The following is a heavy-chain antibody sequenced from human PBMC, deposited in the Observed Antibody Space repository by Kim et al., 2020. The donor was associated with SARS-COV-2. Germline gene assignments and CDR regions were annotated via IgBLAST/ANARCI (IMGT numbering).Heavy chain of an antibody. CDR3: AKDRSSGSGWYGLFDY. CDR1: GFTFSSYA. Sequence: GGSLRLSCAASGFTFSSYAMSWVRQAPGKGLEWVSAISGSGGSTYYADSVKGRFTISRDNSKNTLYLQMNSLRAEDTAVYYCAKDRSSGSGWYGLFDYWGQGTLVTVSS. J-gene: IGHJ4*02. V-gene: IGHV3-23*01. CDR2: ISGSGGST. D-gene: IGHD6-19*01.